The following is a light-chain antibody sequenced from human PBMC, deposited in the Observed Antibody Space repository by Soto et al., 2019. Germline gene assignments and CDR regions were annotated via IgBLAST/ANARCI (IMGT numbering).Light chain of an antibody. CDR2: DAS. CDR1: QIISSF. J-gene: IGKJ1*01. Sequence: QVAHYQANLSWTLRERATXSCRASQIISSFFAWYHQKPGKAPKLLIYDASIGDTGFPSRFSGSGSGTEFTLTISSLQPDDFAAYYWQQYNTCSRTFGRGTKLAIK. CDR3: QQYNTCSRT. V-gene: IGKV1-5*01.